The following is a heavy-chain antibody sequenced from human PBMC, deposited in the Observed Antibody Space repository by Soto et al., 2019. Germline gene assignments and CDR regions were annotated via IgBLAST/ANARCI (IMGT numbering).Heavy chain of an antibody. CDR2: VIPIFGTA. V-gene: IGHV1-69*01. Sequence: VRQAPGQGLEWMGGVIPIFGTANYAQKFQGRVTITAAESTSTAYMELSSLRSEDTAVYYCARGTPGWFDPWGQGTLVTVSS. CDR3: ARGTPGWFDP. J-gene: IGHJ5*02.